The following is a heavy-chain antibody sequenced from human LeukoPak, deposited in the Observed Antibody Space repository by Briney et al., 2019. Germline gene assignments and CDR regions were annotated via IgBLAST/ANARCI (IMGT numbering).Heavy chain of an antibody. Sequence: SGTLSLTCSVSGVSITRSSHYWGWIRQPPGKGLEWIGSMSYSGSTYYSPSLKSRVTISVDMSKNQLSLRLSSVTVADTAVYYCARQMPAFDPWGQGTLVTVSS. V-gene: IGHV4-39*01. J-gene: IGHJ5*02. CDR1: GVSITRSSHY. CDR2: MSYSGST. CDR3: ARQMPAFDP. D-gene: IGHD2-2*01.